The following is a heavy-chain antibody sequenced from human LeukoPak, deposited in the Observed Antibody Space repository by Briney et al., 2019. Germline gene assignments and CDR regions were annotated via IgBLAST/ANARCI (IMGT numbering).Heavy chain of an antibody. V-gene: IGHV1-69*06. J-gene: IGHJ4*02. CDR3: ARCSPGDSSNFYAVLQY. CDR1: GGTFSSYA. D-gene: IGHD3-22*01. Sequence: SVKVSCKASGGTFSSYAVSWVRLSPGQALEWLGGIIPVFGTTTYAQKFPAKVTMTADKSTNTANLEISSLTSDDTAVYYCARCSPGDSSNFYAVLQYWGQGTQVTVST. CDR2: IIPVFGTT.